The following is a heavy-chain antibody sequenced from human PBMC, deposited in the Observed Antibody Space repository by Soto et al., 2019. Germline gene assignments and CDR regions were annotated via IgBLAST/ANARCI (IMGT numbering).Heavy chain of an antibody. J-gene: IGHJ5*02. CDR3: ARDPYYDSSGYYSWFDP. CDR2: IYYSGST. V-gene: IGHV4-59*01. D-gene: IGHD3-22*01. Sequence: SETLSLTCTVSGGSISSYYWSWIRQPPGKGLEWIGYIYYSGSTNYNPSLKSRVTISVDTSKNQFSLKLSSVTAADTAVYYCARDPYYDSSGYYSWFDPWGQGTLVTVPS. CDR1: GGSISSYY.